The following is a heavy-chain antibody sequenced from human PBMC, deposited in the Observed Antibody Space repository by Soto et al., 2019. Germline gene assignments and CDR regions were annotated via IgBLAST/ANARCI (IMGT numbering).Heavy chain of an antibody. CDR1: GGSVSSGSYY. J-gene: IGHJ5*02. D-gene: IGHD6-19*01. CDR3: ARVQSSGGWLDP. Sequence: VSLTCTVSGGSVSSGSYYWSWIRQPPGKGLEWIGYIYYSGSTNYNPALKSRVTISVDTSKNQFSLKLSSVTAAYTGVYYCARVQSSGGWLDPWGQGTRVTVSS. V-gene: IGHV4-61*01. CDR2: IYYSGST.